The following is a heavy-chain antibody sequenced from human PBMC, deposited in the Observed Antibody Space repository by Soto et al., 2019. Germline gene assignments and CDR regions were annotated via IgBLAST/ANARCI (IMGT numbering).Heavy chain of an antibody. CDR1: GGTFSSYA. CDR3: ARPQTEYSSGWDAFDI. Sequence: ASVKVSCKASGGTFSSYAISWVRQAPGQGLEWMGGIIPIFGTANYAQKFQGRVTITADESTSTAYMELSSLRSEDTAVYYCARPQTEYSSGWDAFDIWGQGTMVTVSS. J-gene: IGHJ3*02. V-gene: IGHV1-69*13. CDR2: IIPIFGTA. D-gene: IGHD6-19*01.